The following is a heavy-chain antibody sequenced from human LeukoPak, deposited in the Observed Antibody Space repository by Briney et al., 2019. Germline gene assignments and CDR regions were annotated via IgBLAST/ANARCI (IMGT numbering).Heavy chain of an antibody. J-gene: IGHJ4*02. Sequence: GGSLRLSCAASGFTFSSYSMNWVRQAPGKGLEWVSSISSSSSYIYYADSVKGRFTISRDNAKNSLYLQMNSLRAEDTAVYYCARDYPPRGYDFWSGPTHYYFDYWGQGTLVTVSS. CDR2: ISSSSSYI. V-gene: IGHV3-21*01. CDR1: GFTFSSYS. D-gene: IGHD3-3*01. CDR3: ARDYPPRGYDFWSGPTHYYFDY.